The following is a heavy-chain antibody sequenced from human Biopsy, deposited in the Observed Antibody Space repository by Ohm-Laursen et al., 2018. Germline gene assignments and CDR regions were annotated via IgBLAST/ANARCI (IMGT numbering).Heavy chain of an antibody. J-gene: IGHJ4*02. V-gene: IGHV3-33*01. CDR2: IWSDGNNK. Sequence: SLSLSCTASGFTFSRHGMHWVRQAPGKGLEWVAVIWSDGNNKYYADSVKGRFTISRDTSRNTLYMQMNSLRVEDTALYYCARDAEEFDSSGPRFDYWGQGTLVTVSS. D-gene: IGHD3-22*01. CDR3: ARDAEEFDSSGPRFDY. CDR1: GFTFSRHG.